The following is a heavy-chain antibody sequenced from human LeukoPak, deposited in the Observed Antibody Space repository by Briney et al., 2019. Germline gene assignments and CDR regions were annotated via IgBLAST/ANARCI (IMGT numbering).Heavy chain of an antibody. V-gene: IGHV1-18*01. CDR2: ISAHNGNT. CDR1: GYTFTSYG. CDR3: AVYDYGGSGDY. J-gene: IGHJ4*02. D-gene: IGHD4-23*01. Sequence: ASVKVSCKASGYTFTSYGISWVRQAPGQGLEWMGWISAHNGNTNYAQKLQGRVTMTSDTSTSTAYMELRSLRSDDTAVYYCAVYDYGGSGDYWGQGTLVTVSS.